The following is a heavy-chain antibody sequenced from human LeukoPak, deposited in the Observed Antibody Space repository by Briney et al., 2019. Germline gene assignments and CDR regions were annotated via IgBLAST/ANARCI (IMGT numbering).Heavy chain of an antibody. CDR1: GFTFSSYG. V-gene: IGHV3-30*02. CDR3: AKDVVVAATTTGYGMDV. D-gene: IGHD2-15*01. Sequence: GGPLRLSCAASGFTFSSYGMHWVRQAPGKGLEWVAFIRYDGSNKYYADSVKGRFTISRDNSKNTLYLQMNSLRAEDTAVYYCAKDVVVAATTTGYGMDVWGQGTTVTVSS. J-gene: IGHJ6*02. CDR2: IRYDGSNK.